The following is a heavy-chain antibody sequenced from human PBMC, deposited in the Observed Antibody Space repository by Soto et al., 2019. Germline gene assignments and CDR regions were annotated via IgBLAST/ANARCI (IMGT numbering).Heavy chain of an antibody. J-gene: IGHJ6*02. V-gene: IGHV4-59*08. CDR2: VHHSWGS. D-gene: IGHD3-10*01. CDR1: GGSISSYY. CDR3: ARQGFGPLHARVDV. Sequence: QVQLQESGPGLVKPSATLSLSCTVSGGSISSYYWSWFRQSPGKRMEWIGYVHHSWGSSYNPSLQGTVPRSLGTSKSQVSLKVTSVTATDTAVYYCARQGFGPLHARVDVWGQGTTVNVSS.